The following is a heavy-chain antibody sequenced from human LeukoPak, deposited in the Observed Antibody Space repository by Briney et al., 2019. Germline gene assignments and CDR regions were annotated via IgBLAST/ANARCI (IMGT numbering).Heavy chain of an antibody. J-gene: IGHJ6*03. CDR3: TRDRVGATGRDYYDYMDV. CDR2: SYYWSKMNN. D-gene: IGHD1-26*01. V-gene: IGHV6-1*01. CDR1: GDILSSNSAA. Sequence: SQTLSLTCAVSGDILSSNSAAWHWIRQSPSRGLEWQVRSYYWSKMNNDYAVSVKSQITINPDTSKNQFSLQLNSVTPEDTAVYYCTRDRVGATGRDYYDYMDVWGKGTTVTVSS.